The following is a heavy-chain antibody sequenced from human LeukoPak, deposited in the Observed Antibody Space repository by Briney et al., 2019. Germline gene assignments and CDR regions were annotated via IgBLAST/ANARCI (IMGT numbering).Heavy chain of an antibody. V-gene: IGHV3-48*01. CDR1: GFTFSSYS. CDR3: ARGTSDY. J-gene: IGHJ4*02. Sequence: GGSLRLSCVASGFTFSSYSMNWVRQAPGKGLEWISYISSSGSTVYYADSVKGRFNTSRDNAKNSLYLHLNSLRAEDTAVYHCARGTSDYWGREPWSPSPQ. D-gene: IGHD1-1*01. CDR2: ISSSGSTV.